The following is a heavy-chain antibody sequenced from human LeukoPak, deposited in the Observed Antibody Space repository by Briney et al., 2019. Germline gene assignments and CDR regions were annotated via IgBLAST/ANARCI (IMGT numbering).Heavy chain of an antibody. J-gene: IGHJ6*02. CDR2: IYYSGST. V-gene: IGHV4-59*01. CDR3: ARGVVVVTATNPYYYGMDV. CDR1: GGSISSYY. D-gene: IGHD2-21*02. Sequence: SETLSLTCTVSGGSISSYYWSWIRQPPGKGLERIGYIYYSGSTNYNPSLKSRVTISVDTSKNQFSLKLSSVTAADTAVYYCARGVVVVTATNPYYYGMDVWGQGTTVTVSS.